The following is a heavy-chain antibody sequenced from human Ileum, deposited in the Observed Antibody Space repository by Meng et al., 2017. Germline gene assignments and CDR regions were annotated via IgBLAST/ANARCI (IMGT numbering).Heavy chain of an antibody. Sequence: QVQLVQSGSEVKRPGASVKVSCKTSGYTFTGYYIHWVRQAPGQGLEWMGRINPRSGGTNYAQTFQGRVTMTSDTSITTAYMEMSSLRYDDTVVYYCAREVGGSETYHFDYWGQGTLVTVSS. CDR2: INPRSGGT. CDR1: GYTFTGYY. V-gene: IGHV1-2*05. J-gene: IGHJ4*02. D-gene: IGHD6-19*01. CDR3: AREVGGSETYHFDY.